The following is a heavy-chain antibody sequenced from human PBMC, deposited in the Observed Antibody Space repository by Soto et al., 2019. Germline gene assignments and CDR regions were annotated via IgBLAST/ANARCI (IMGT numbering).Heavy chain of an antibody. CDR3: ASSYSKQYYYYGMDV. V-gene: IGHV1-69*13. D-gene: IGHD4-4*01. CDR1: GGTFSSYA. J-gene: IGHJ6*02. CDR2: IIPIFGTA. Sequence: ASVKVSCKASGGTFSSYAISWVRQAPGQGLEWMGGIIPIFGTANYAQKFQGRVTITADESTSTAYMELSSLRSEDTAVYYCASSYSKQYYYYGMDVWGQGTTVTVSS.